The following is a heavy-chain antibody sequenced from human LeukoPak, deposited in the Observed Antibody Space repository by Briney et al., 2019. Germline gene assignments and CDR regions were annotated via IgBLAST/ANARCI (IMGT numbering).Heavy chain of an antibody. V-gene: IGHV4-39*01. CDR3: ARHEEEDGYNAKTFGY. D-gene: IGHD5-24*01. J-gene: IGHJ4*02. CDR1: GVSISSSNNF. CDR2: VHYSGTT. Sequence: SETLSLTCTVIGVSISSSNNFWGWIRQPPGKGLEWIGSVHYSGTTYYIPSLKSRVTISVDTSKNQFSLKLSSVTAADTAVYYCARHEEEDGYNAKTFGYWGQGTLVTVST.